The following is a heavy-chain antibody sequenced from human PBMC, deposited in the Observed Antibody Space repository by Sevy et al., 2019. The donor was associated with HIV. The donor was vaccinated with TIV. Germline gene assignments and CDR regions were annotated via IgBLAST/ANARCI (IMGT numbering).Heavy chain of an antibody. CDR1: GFNFSIYG. J-gene: IGHJ4*02. CDR3: VRGRDYGNFDY. V-gene: IGHV3-33*01. CDR2: IYFHGSIK. Sequence: GGSLRLSCAASGFNFSIYGMYWVRQAPGKGLEWVALIYFHGSIKYYVDSVKGRFTISRDNSKNTLYLQMNSLRVEDTAVYYCVRGRDYGNFDYWGQGTLVTVSS. D-gene: IGHD3-10*01.